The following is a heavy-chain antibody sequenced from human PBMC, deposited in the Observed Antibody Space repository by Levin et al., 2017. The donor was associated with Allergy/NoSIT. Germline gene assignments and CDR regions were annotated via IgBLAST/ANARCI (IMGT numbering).Heavy chain of an antibody. J-gene: IGHJ3*02. Sequence: SQTLSLTCAVYGGSFSGYYWSWLRQPPGKGLEWIGEINHSGSTNYNPSLKSRVTISVDTSKNQFSLKLSSVTAADTAVYYCARGPFRRGYSYGTGAFDIWGQGTMVTVSS. CDR1: GGSFSGYY. D-gene: IGHD5-18*01. CDR2: INHSGST. V-gene: IGHV4-34*01. CDR3: ARGPFRRGYSYGTGAFDI.